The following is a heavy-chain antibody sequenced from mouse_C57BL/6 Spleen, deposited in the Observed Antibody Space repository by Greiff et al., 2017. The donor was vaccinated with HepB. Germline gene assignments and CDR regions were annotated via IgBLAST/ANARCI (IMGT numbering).Heavy chain of an antibody. CDR1: GFTFSNYW. J-gene: IGHJ3*01. CDR2: IRLKSDNYAT. Sequence: EVKLVESGGGLVQPGGSMKLSCVASGFTFSNYWMNWVRQSPEKGLEWVAQIRLKSDNYATHYAESVKGRFTISRDDSKSSVYLQMNNLRAEDTGIYYCTDGYESLAWFAYWGQGTLVTVSA. D-gene: IGHD2-2*01. CDR3: TDGYESLAWFAY. V-gene: IGHV6-3*01.